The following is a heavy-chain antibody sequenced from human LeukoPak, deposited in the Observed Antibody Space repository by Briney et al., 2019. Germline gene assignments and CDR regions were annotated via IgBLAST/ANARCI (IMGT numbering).Heavy chain of an antibody. CDR3: ARSVTRYPLFDY. Sequence: SETLSLTCTVSGGSISSYYWSWIRQPPGKGLEWIGYIYYSGSTNYNPSLKSRATISVDTSKNQFSLKLSSVTAADTAVYYCARSVTRYPLFDYWGQGTLVTVSS. D-gene: IGHD4-17*01. CDR2: IYYSGST. V-gene: IGHV4-59*01. J-gene: IGHJ4*02. CDR1: GGSISSYY.